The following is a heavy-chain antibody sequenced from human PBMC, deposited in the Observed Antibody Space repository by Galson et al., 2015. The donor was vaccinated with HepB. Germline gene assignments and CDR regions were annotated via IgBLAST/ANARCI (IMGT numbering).Heavy chain of an antibody. V-gene: IGHV3-30*18. CDR1: GFTFSSYG. D-gene: IGHD2-15*01. Sequence: SLRLSCAASGFTFSSYGMHWVRQAPGKGLEWVAVISYDGSNKYYADSVKGRFTISRDNSKNTLYLQMNSLRAEDTAVYYCAKAALYCSGGSCYHYYYYGMDVWGQGTTVTVSS. CDR2: ISYDGSNK. J-gene: IGHJ6*02. CDR3: AKAALYCSGGSCYHYYYYGMDV.